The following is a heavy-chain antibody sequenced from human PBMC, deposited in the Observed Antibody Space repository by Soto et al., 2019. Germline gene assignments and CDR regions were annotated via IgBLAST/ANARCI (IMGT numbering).Heavy chain of an antibody. D-gene: IGHD6-19*01. J-gene: IGHJ4*02. CDR2: INPNNGVT. V-gene: IGHV1-2*02. Sequence: ASVKVSCKASGYMFTGFYLHWVRQAPGQGLEWMGWINPNNGVTTYAKNFQGRVTMTRDSSISTAYMELSSLRSDDTAVYFCAAAAIPVAGRHPDFWGQGTVVTVSS. CDR1: GYMFTGFY. CDR3: AAAAIPVAGRHPDF.